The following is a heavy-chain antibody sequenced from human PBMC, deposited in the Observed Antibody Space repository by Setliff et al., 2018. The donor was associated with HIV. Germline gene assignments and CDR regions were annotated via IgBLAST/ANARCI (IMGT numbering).Heavy chain of an antibody. CDR3: ANKPESFNPFEV. Sequence: GSLRLSCAASGFTFRSYTMNWVRQAPGKGLEWVSSMSTSSSSIYSSSSYIYYADSVKGRFTISRDNAKNSLYLQMNSLRAEDTAVYYCANKPESFNPFEVWGQGTVVTVSS. CDR2: MSTSSSSIYSSSSYI. CDR1: GFTFRSYT. V-gene: IGHV3-21*01. J-gene: IGHJ3*01.